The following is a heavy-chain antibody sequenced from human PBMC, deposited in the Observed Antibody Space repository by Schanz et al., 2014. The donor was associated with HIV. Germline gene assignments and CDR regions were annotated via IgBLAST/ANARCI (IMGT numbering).Heavy chain of an antibody. CDR1: GGSFSGYY. CDR2: INHRGKT. J-gene: IGHJ4*02. D-gene: IGHD1-1*01. V-gene: IGHV4-34*02. Sequence: QVQLQQWGARVLKPSGTLSLTCAVYGGSFSGYYWSWIRQAPGKGLEWIGEINHRGKTNYNPSLKSRVTLSSDMPKNQFSRKLTSVTAADTAVYYCAREKGGTTAWYGTYYFDYWGQGTQVTVSS. CDR3: AREKGGTTAWYGTYYFDY.